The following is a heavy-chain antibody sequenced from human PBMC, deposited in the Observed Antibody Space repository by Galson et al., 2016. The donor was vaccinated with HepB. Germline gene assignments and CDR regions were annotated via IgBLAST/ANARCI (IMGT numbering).Heavy chain of an antibody. Sequence: SVKVSCKASGGTFSDYTINWVRQAPGQGLEWMGWMSPYNGNTNYAQKLQGRVTMTTDTSTNTAYMELRSLRSDDTAVYYCARDRSSRWELPRGFDYWGQGTLVTVSS. CDR2: MSPYNGNT. J-gene: IGHJ4*02. CDR3: ARDRSSRWELPRGFDY. V-gene: IGHV1-18*04. D-gene: IGHD1-26*01. CDR1: GGTFSDYT.